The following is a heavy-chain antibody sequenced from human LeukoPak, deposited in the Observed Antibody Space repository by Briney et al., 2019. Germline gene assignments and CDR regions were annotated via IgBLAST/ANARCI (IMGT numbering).Heavy chain of an antibody. CDR1: GFSFGRYW. Sequence: PGGSLRLSCTASGFSFGRYWLSWVRQAPGKGLEWVANIKFDRNEKYYVDSVKGRFTISRDNSKNSLYLQMNSLRTEDTALYYCAKDISGDSSGYYTVGYYGMDVWGQGTTVTVSS. J-gene: IGHJ6*02. CDR3: AKDISGDSSGYYTVGYYGMDV. CDR2: IKFDRNEK. D-gene: IGHD3-22*01. V-gene: IGHV3-7*03.